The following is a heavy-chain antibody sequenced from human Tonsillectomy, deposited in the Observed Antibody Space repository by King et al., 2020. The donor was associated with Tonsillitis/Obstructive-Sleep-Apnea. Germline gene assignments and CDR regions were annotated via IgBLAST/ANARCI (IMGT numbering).Heavy chain of an antibody. CDR1: GFPFSNDW. CDR2: IKNTGSEK. CDR3: ARVSASACDI. V-gene: IGHV3-7*02. Sequence: QLVQSGGGLVQPGGSLRLSCADSGFPFSNDWSSWIRQVPGKGLERVDNIKNTGSEKYYVDSVKGRFTVSRDNAKNSLYVQMNSLRAEDTAVYYCARVSASACDIWGQGTMVTVSS. J-gene: IGHJ3*02.